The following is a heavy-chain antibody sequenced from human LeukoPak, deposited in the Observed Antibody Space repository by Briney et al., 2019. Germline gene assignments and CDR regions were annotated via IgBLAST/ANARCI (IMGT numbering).Heavy chain of an antibody. Sequence: NASETLSLTCTVSGGSISSSSYYWGWIRQPPGKGLEWIGSIYYSGSTYYNPSLKSRVTISVDTSKNQFSLKLSSVTAADTAVYHCARHGGIAAAGTGFDPWGQGTLVTVSS. D-gene: IGHD6-13*01. CDR2: IYYSGST. CDR3: ARHGGIAAAGTGFDP. J-gene: IGHJ5*02. CDR1: GGSISSSSYY. V-gene: IGHV4-39*01.